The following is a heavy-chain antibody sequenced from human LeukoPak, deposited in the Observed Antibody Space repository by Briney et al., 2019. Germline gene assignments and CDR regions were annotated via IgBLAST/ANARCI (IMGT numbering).Heavy chain of an antibody. V-gene: IGHV3-30*02. CDR3: AKDKNDYGDYYYMDV. CDR1: GFTFSSYG. J-gene: IGHJ6*03. Sequence: GSLRLSCAASGFTFSSYGMHWVRQAPGKGLEWVAFIRYDGSNKYYADSVKGRFTISRDNSKNTLYLQMNSLRAEDTAVYYCAKDKNDYGDYYYMDVWGKGATVTVSS. CDR2: IRYDGSNK. D-gene: IGHD4-17*01.